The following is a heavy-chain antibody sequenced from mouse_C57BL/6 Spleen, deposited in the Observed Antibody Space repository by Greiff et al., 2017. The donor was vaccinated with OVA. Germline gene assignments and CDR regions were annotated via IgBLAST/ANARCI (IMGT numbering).Heavy chain of an antibody. Sequence: VQLQQSGPGLVQPSQSLSITCTVSGFSFTSYGVHWVRQSPGKGLEWLGVIWSGGSTDYNAAFISRLSISKDNSKRQFFFKMNSLQADDTAIYYCARGPITTVPFDYWGQGTTRTVSS. CDR3: ARGPITTVPFDY. CDR2: IWSGGST. J-gene: IGHJ2*01. CDR1: GFSFTSYG. D-gene: IGHD1-1*01. V-gene: IGHV2-2*01.